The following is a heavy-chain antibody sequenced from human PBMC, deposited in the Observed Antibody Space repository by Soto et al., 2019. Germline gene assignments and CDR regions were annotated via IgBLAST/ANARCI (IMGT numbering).Heavy chain of an antibody. Sequence: SETLSLTCAVYGGSFSGYYWTWIRQPPGTGLEWIGEINHSGSTNYNPSLKSRVTISVDTSKNQFSLKLTSVTAADTAVYYCARLGGAAADYYYYGMDVWGQGTTVTVSS. CDR1: GGSFSGYY. V-gene: IGHV4-34*01. CDR2: INHSGST. D-gene: IGHD6-13*01. J-gene: IGHJ6*02. CDR3: ARLGGAAADYYYYGMDV.